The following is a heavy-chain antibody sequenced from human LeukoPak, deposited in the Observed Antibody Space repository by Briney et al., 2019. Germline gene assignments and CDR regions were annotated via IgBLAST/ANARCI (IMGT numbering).Heavy chain of an antibody. V-gene: IGHV1-18*01. D-gene: IGHD3-10*01. Sequence: SVKVSCKASGYTFINYGINWVRQAPGQGLEWMGWISAYNGNTNYAQSLQGRVTMTTDTSTSTVYMEMRSLTSDDTAVYYCARDLDQYNGRFGGFGHDFWGQGTLVTVSS. CDR2: ISAYNGNT. J-gene: IGHJ4*02. CDR3: ARDLDQYNGRFGGFGHDF. CDR1: GYTFINYG.